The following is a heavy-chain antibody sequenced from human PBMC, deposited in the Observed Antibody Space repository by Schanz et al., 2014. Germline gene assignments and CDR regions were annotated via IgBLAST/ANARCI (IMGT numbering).Heavy chain of an antibody. V-gene: IGHV4-39*01. CDR1: GGSISSSTYY. J-gene: IGHJ4*02. D-gene: IGHD2-8*01. CDR3: AKTSVLYPWGYFDY. CDR2: IYYSGST. Sequence: QLQLQESGPGLVKPSETLSLTCTVSGGSISSSTYYWGWIRQPPGKGLEWIGIIYYSGSTYYNTSLKSRFTISVDASKSQFSLKLSCVTAADTAVYYCAKTSVLYPWGYFDYWGQGTLVTVSS.